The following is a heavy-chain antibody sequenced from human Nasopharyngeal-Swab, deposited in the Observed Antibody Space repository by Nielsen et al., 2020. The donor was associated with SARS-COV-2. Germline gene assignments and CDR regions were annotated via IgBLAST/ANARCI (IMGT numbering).Heavy chain of an antibody. J-gene: IGHJ6*02. CDR3: AKDGGLTTFPYYYYGMDV. CDR1: GFTFSSYE. Sequence: GGSLRLSCAASGFTFSSYEMNWVRQAPGKGLEWVSYISSSGSTIYYADSVKGRFTISRDNSKNTLYLQMNSLRAEDTAVYYCAKDGGLTTFPYYYYGMDVWGQGTTVTVSS. V-gene: IGHV3-48*03. D-gene: IGHD4/OR15-4a*01. CDR2: ISSSGSTI.